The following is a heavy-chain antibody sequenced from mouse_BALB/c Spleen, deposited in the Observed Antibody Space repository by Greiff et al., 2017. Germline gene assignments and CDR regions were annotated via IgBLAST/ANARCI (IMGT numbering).Heavy chain of an antibody. CDR1: GFSLTSYG. V-gene: IGHV2-9*02. CDR3: AREKERVRAWFAY. Sequence: VKLQESGPGLVAPSQSLSITCTVSGFSLTSYGVHWVRQPPGKGLEWLGVIWAGGSTNYNSALMSRLSISKDNSKSQVFLKMNSLQTDDTAMYYCAREKERVRAWFAYWGQGTLVTVSA. CDR2: IWAGGST. D-gene: IGHD2-14*01. J-gene: IGHJ3*01.